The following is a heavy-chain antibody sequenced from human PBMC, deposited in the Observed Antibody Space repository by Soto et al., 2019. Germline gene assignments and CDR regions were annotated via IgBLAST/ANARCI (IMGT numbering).Heavy chain of an antibody. CDR1: GFTFSDYG. D-gene: IGHD3-10*01. J-gene: IGHJ4*02. CDR3: ANSRVSMVRGLIIIPNY. Sequence: VQLVESGGGVVQPGGSLRLSCAVSGFTFSDYGMHWVRQAPGKGLEWVSAISGHGDATFYADSVKGRFTISRDNSKNTLYLHMNSLRAEDTALYYCANSRVSMVRGLIIIPNYWGQGTLVTVSS. V-gene: IGHV3-23*04. CDR2: ISGHGDAT.